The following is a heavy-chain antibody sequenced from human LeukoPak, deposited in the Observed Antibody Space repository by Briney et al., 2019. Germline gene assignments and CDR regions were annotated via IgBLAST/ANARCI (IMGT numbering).Heavy chain of an antibody. Sequence: PSETLSLTCTVSGGPISSSSYYWGWIRQPPGKGLEWIATIYYGGSTYYNPSLKSRVTISVDPSKNQFSLRLSSVTAADTAVYYCARPGRPCDTSVDPWGQGTLVTVSS. J-gene: IGHJ5*02. V-gene: IGHV4-39*01. CDR3: ARPGRPCDTSVDP. D-gene: IGHD3-22*01. CDR2: IYYGGST. CDR1: GGPISSSSYY.